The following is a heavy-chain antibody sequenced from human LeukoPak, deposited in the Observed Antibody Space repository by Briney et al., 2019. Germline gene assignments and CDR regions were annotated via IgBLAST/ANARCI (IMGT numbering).Heavy chain of an antibody. Sequence: GGSLRLSCEASGFTFSSYWMHWVRQAPGKGLLWVSRIYIDGTTTTYADSVKGRFTISRDNAKNTLYLQMNSLRAEDTGVYYCARGEEGEGDYWGQGTLVTVSS. J-gene: IGHJ4*02. CDR1: GFTFSSYW. CDR3: ARGEEGEGDY. V-gene: IGHV3-74*01. CDR2: IYIDGTTT.